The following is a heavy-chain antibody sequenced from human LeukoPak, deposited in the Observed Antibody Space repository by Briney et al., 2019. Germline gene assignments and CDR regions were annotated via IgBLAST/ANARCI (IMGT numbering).Heavy chain of an antibody. Sequence: PSETLSLTCTVSGGSISSYYWGWIRQPPGKGLEWIGSIYYSGSTYYNPSLKSRVTISVDTSKNQFSLKLSSVTAADTAVYYCARDKGSSSWYEVDYWGQGTLVTVSS. J-gene: IGHJ4*02. CDR2: IYYSGST. CDR3: ARDKGSSSWYEVDY. CDR1: GGSISSYY. D-gene: IGHD6-13*01. V-gene: IGHV4-39*07.